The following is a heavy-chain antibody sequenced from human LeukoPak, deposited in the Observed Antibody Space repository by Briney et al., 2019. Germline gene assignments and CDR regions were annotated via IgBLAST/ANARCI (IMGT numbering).Heavy chain of an antibody. Sequence: GGSLRLSCVASGLTVSSNYMSWVRQAPGKGLEWVSVIYSAGNTYYADSVKGRFTISRHNSENTLHLQMNSLRVEDTAVYYCARGGTPGYSSGRIDYWGQGTLVTVSS. CDR2: IYSAGNT. D-gene: IGHD6-19*01. CDR1: GLTVSSNY. V-gene: IGHV3-53*04. CDR3: ARGGTPGYSSGRIDY. J-gene: IGHJ4*02.